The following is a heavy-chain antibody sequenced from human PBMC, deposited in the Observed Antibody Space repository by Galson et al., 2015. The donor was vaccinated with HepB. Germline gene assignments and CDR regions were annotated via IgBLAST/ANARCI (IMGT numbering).Heavy chain of an antibody. Sequence: LEWVSSISTTGNRIYYADSVKGRFTIYRDNAKNSLNLKLNSLRVEDTAVYYCARDGGEGPVRIHYFGMDVWGQGTTVTVSS. J-gene: IGHJ6*01. CDR2: ISTTGNRI. V-gene: IGHV3-21*06. CDR3: ARDGGEGPVRIHYFGMDV. D-gene: IGHD3-10*01.